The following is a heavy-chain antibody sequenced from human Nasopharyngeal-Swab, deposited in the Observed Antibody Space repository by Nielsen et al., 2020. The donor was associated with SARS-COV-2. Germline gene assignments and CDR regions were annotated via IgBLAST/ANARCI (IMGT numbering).Heavy chain of an antibody. V-gene: IGHV3-48*02. CDR1: VFAFIDYS. J-gene: IGHJ4*02. Sequence: GESLKISCAASVFAFIDYSMDWVRQAPGKGLEWVSYITSSSSTRYYADSVKGRFTVSRDNAKNSLYLQMSSLRDEDTAVYYCVREFEATGATYLDYWGLGTLVTVSS. CDR3: VREFEATGATYLDY. D-gene: IGHD1-26*01. CDR2: ITSSSSTR.